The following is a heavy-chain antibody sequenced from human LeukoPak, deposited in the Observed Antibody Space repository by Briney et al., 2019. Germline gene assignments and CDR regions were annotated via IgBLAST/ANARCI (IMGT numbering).Heavy chain of an antibody. Sequence: SETLSLTCTVSGGSLSRGDYYWRWLRQPPGRGLEWIGYIYYSGSAYYNPSLKRRLTISVDTSKNQFSLTLSSVTAADTAVYYCARDFSSTSCIDYWGQGTLVTVSS. CDR3: ARDFSSTSCIDY. D-gene: IGHD2-2*01. J-gene: IGHJ4*02. CDR2: IYYSGSA. V-gene: IGHV4-30-4*08. CDR1: GGSLSRGDYY.